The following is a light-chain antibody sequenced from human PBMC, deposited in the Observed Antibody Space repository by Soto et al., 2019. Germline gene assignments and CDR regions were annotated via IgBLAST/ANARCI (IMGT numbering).Light chain of an antibody. J-gene: IGLJ1*01. CDR3: TSYTSISTYV. CDR1: SSDVGGYNF. CDR2: EVS. V-gene: IGLV2-8*01. Sequence: QSVLTQPPSASGSPGQSVTISCTGTSSDVGGYNFVSWYQQHPGKAPKFMIYEVSKRPSGVPDRFSGSKSGNTASLTVSGLQAEDEADYYCTSYTSISTYVFGTETKLTVL.